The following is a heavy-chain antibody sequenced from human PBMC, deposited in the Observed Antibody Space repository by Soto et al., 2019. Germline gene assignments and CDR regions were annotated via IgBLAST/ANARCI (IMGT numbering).Heavy chain of an antibody. CDR2: IYWDDDR. D-gene: IGHD3-22*01. CDR3: ARDSSGYYGFDY. CDR1: GFSLSTSGVG. V-gene: IGHV2-5*02. J-gene: IGHJ4*02. Sequence: QITLKESGPTLVKPTQPLTLTCTFSGFSLSTSGVGVGWIRQPPGKALEWLTLIYWDDDRRYSPSLKSRLTITKDTSKNQVVLTMTNMDPVDTATYYCARDSSGYYGFDYWGQGTLVTVSS.